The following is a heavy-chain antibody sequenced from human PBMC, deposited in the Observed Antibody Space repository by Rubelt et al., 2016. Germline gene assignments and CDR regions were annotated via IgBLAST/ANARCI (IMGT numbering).Heavy chain of an antibody. J-gene: IGHJ1*01. D-gene: IGHD6-13*01. Sequence: EEGRFTISRDNSKNTLYLQMNSLRAEDTAVYYCAREPGYSSSWYWVNQYFQHWGQGTLVTVSS. CDR3: AREPGYSSSWYWVNQYFQH. V-gene: IGHV3-30*07.